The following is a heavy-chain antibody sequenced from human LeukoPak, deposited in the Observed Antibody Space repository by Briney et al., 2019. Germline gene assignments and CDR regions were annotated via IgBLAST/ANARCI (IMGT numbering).Heavy chain of an antibody. CDR3: ARESPIPYYDFWSGYPIDY. J-gene: IGHJ4*02. V-gene: IGHV1-69*04. Sequence: ASVKVSCESCGGTFSSYTISWVRQAPGQGLEWMGSIIPILCIANYAQKFHGRVTITADKSTSTAYMALSSLRSEDTAVYYCARESPIPYYDFWSGYPIDYWGQGTLVTVSS. CDR1: GGTFSSYT. D-gene: IGHD3-3*01. CDR2: IIPILCIA.